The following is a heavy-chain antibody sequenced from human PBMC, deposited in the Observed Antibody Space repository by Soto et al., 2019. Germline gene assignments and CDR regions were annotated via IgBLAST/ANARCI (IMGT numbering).Heavy chain of an antibody. D-gene: IGHD4-17*01. CDR1: GFTFSMYW. V-gene: IGHV3-74*01. CDR2: INNDGSST. J-gene: IGHJ4*02. Sequence: GGSLRLSCAASGFTFSMYWMHWVRQAPGKGLVWVSRINNDGSSTIYADSVKGRFTISRDNSKNTLYLQMNSLRAEDTAVYYCAKDGGDYGFDYWGQGTLVTVSS. CDR3: AKDGGDYGFDY.